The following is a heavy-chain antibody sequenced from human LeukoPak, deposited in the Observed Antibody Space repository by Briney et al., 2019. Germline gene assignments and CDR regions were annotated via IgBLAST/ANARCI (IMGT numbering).Heavy chain of an antibody. Sequence: PGGSLRLSCAASGFTFSSYSMNWVRQAPGKGLEWVSSISSSSSYIYYADSVKGRFTISRDNAKNSLYLQMNSLRAEDTAVYYCARDLGGWYNSVFGDYFDYWGQGTLVNVSS. D-gene: IGHD6-19*01. V-gene: IGHV3-21*04. CDR3: ARDLGGWYNSVFGDYFDY. J-gene: IGHJ4*02. CDR1: GFTFSSYS. CDR2: ISSSSSYI.